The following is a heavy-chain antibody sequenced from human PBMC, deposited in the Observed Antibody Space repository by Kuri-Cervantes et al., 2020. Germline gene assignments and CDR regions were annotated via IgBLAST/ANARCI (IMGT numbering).Heavy chain of an antibody. CDR2: IYSGGST. CDR1: WFTVSSNY. D-gene: IGHD6-19*01. Sequence: LSLTCAASWFTVSSNYMSWVRQAPGKGLELVSVIYSGGSTYYADSVMGRFTISRDNSKKTLYLQMNSLRAEDTAVYYCARDRSSGWNWFDPWGQGTLVTVSS. CDR3: ARDRSSGWNWFDP. J-gene: IGHJ5*02. V-gene: IGHV3-53*05.